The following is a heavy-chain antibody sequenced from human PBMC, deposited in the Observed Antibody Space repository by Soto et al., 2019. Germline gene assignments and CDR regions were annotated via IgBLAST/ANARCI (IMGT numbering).Heavy chain of an antibody. Sequence: GGSLRLSCAASGFTFSSYAMSWVRQAPGKGLEWVSAISGSGGSTYYADSVKGRFTISRDNSKNTLYLQMNSLRAEDTAVYYCAKDPGQDIVVVPAAARFDYWGQGTLVTVSS. V-gene: IGHV3-23*01. CDR2: ISGSGGST. CDR1: GFTFSSYA. J-gene: IGHJ4*02. CDR3: AKDPGQDIVVVPAAARFDY. D-gene: IGHD2-2*01.